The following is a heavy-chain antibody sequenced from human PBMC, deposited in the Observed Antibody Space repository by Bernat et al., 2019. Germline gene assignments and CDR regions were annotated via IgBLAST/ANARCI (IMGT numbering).Heavy chain of an antibody. CDR3: ARYSNCWSGYGDWYFEL. CDR1: GGSISSSSYY. J-gene: IGHJ2*01. Sequence: QLQLQESGRGLGKPSETLSLTCTVSGGSISSSSYYWGWIRQRRGKGLEWIGSSYYRGSTYYNPSLKSRVTISVDTSTTPFALKLSSVTAADTAVYYCARYSNCWSGYGDWYFELWGRGNLVTVSS. V-gene: IGHV4-39*01. CDR2: SYYRGST. D-gene: IGHD6-13*01.